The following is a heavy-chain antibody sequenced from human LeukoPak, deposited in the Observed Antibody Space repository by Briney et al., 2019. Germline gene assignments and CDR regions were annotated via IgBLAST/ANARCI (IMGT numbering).Heavy chain of an antibody. Sequence: QPGGSLRLSCAASGFTFSSYEMNWVRQAPGKGLEWVSYISSSGSTIYYADSVKGRFTISRDNAKSSLYLQMNSLGAEDAAVYYCAKDLYQGSGSYYPFDYWGQGTLVTVSS. J-gene: IGHJ4*02. V-gene: IGHV3-48*03. CDR3: AKDLYQGSGSYYPFDY. D-gene: IGHD1-26*01. CDR1: GFTFSSYE. CDR2: ISSSGSTI.